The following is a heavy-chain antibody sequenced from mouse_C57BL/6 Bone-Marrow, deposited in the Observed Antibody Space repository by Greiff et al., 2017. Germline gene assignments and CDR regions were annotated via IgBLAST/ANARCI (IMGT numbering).Heavy chain of an antibody. D-gene: IGHD2-2*01. J-gene: IGHJ4*01. CDR3: ARSCYGDDGDAMDC. CDR1: GFNIKNTY. V-gene: IGHV14-3*01. Sequence: VQLQQSVAELVRPGASVKLSCTASGFNIKNTYMHWVKQRPEQGLEWIGRIDPANGNTKYAPKFQGKATITADPSSNTAYLQLSSLTSEDTAIDYCARSCYGDDGDAMDCWGQGTSVTVSS. CDR2: IDPANGNT.